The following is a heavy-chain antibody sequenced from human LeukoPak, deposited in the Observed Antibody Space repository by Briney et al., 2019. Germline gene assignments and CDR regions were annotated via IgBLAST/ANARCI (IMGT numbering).Heavy chain of an antibody. CDR2: INHSGST. V-gene: IGHV4-34*01. D-gene: IGHD6-19*01. CDR1: GGSFCGYY. CDR3: AQPYSSGPL. J-gene: IGHJ3*01. Sequence: SETLSLTCAVYGGSFCGYYWSWIRQPPGKGLEWIGEINHSGSTNYNPSLKSRVTISVDTSKNQFSLKLSSVTAADTAVYYCAQPYSSGPLWGQGTMVTVSS.